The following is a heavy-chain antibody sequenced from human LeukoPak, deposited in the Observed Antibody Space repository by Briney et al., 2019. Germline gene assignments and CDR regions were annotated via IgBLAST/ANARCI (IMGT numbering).Heavy chain of an antibody. J-gene: IGHJ4*02. D-gene: IGHD2-15*01. V-gene: IGHV1-2*02. Sequence: ASVKVSCKASGYTFTAYYMHWVRQAPGQGLEWMGWINPNTGGTNYAQNFQGRVTMAGDTSINTASMELSGLRSDDTAVYYCARALCSGGSCYPAPPGTDFWGQGTLVTVSS. CDR1: GYTFTAYY. CDR3: ARALCSGGSCYPAPPGTDF. CDR2: INPNTGGT.